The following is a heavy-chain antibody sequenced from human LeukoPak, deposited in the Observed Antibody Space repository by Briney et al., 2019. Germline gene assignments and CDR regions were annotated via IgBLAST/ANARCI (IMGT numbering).Heavy chain of an antibody. CDR2: IYYSGST. CDR1: GGSISSGDYY. Sequence: PSETLSLTCTVSGGSISSGDYYWSWIRQPPGKGLEWIGYIYYSGSTYYNPSLKSRVTISVDTSKNQFSLKLSSVTAADTAVYYCARGGGYYFFDYWGQGTLVTVSS. CDR3: ARGGGYYFFDY. J-gene: IGHJ4*02. D-gene: IGHD3-22*01. V-gene: IGHV4-30-4*01.